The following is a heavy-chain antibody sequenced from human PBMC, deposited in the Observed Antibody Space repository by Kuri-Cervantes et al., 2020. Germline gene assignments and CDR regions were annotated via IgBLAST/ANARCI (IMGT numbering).Heavy chain of an antibody. CDR1: GYTFTGYY. CDR3: ARGGKGTGTRYYYYGMDG. D-gene: IGHD1-1*01. CDR2: INPNSGGT. V-gene: IGHV1-2*02. J-gene: IGHJ6*02. Sequence: ASVKVSCKASGYTFTGYYMHWVRQAPGQGLEWMGWINPNSGGTNYAQKFQGRVTMTRDTSISTAYMELRSLRSDNTAVYYCARGGKGTGTRYYYYGMDGWGQGTTVTVSS.